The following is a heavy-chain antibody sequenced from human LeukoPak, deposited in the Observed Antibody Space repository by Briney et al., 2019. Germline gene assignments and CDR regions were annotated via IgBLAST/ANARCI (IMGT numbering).Heavy chain of an antibody. V-gene: IGHV4-59*01. CDR1: GGSISSYY. Sequence: SETLSLTCAVYGGSISSYYWSWIRQPPGKGLEWIGYIYYSGSTNYNPSLKSRVTISVDTSKNQFSLKLSSVTAADTAVYYCARQDSSGYYYENYFDYWGQGTLVTVS. J-gene: IGHJ4*02. CDR3: ARQDSSGYYYENYFDY. D-gene: IGHD3-22*01. CDR2: IYYSGST.